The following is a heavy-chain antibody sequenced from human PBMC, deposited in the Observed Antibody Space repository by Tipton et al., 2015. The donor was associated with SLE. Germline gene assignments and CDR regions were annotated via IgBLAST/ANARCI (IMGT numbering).Heavy chain of an antibody. CDR3: ARRSDGYYYYYGMDV. D-gene: IGHD2-15*01. Sequence: LRLSCTVSGGSISSSDYYWDWIRQPPGKGLEWIGSIYYSGSTYYNPSLKSRVTISVDTSKNQFSLRLSSVTAADTAVYYCARRSDGYYYYYGMDVWGQGTTVTVSS. CDR1: GGSISSSDYY. J-gene: IGHJ6*02. V-gene: IGHV4-39*07. CDR2: IYYSGST.